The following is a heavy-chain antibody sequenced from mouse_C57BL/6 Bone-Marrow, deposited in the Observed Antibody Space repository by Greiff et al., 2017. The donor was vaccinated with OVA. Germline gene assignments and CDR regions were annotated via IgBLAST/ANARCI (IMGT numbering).Heavy chain of an antibody. CDR2: IRLKSDNYAT. V-gene: IGHV6-3*01. CDR1: GFTFSNYW. Sequence: EVKVEESGGGLVQPGGSMKLSCVASGFTFSNYWMNWVRQSPEKGLEWVAQIRLKSDNYATHYAESVKGRFTISRDDSKSSVYLQMNNLRAEDTGIYYCIYDGYYSDYWGQGTTLTVSS. J-gene: IGHJ2*01. D-gene: IGHD2-3*01. CDR3: IYDGYYSDY.